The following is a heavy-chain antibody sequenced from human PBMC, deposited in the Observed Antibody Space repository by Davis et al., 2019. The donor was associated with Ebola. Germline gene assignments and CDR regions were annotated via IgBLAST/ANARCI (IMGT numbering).Heavy chain of an antibody. Sequence: AASVKVSCKASGYIFTSYGISWVRQAPGQGLEWMGWISAYNGNTNYAQKFQARITMTTDTSTSTAYMELRSLRSDDTDVYYCARLGYCSSTTCHVSYYYYYGMDVWGQGTTVTVSS. D-gene: IGHD2-2*01. J-gene: IGHJ6*02. V-gene: IGHV1-18*01. CDR1: GYIFTSYG. CDR3: ARLGYCSSTTCHVSYYYYYGMDV. CDR2: ISAYNGNT.